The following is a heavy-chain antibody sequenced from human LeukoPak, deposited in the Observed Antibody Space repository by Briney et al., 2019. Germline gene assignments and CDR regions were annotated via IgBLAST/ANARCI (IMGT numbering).Heavy chain of an antibody. V-gene: IGHV3-13*05. CDR3: ARGAYGSGDYGMDV. D-gene: IGHD3-10*01. Sequence: GGPLRLSCSASGLTFSSYDMHWVRQATGKGLEWVSSIGTGGDRYYSGSVKGRFTISRENAKNSLYLQMNSLRAGDTAVYYCARGAYGSGDYGMDVWGKGTTVTVSS. J-gene: IGHJ6*04. CDR2: IGTGGDR. CDR1: GLTFSSYD.